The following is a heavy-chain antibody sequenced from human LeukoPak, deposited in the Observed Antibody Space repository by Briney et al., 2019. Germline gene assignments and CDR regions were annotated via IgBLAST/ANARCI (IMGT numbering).Heavy chain of an antibody. Sequence: GASVKVSCKASGYTFTSYDINWVRQATGQGLEWMGWMNPNSGNTGYAQKFQGRVTITRNTSISTAYMELSSLRSEDTAVYYCARGVGYCSSTSCLGWFDPWGQGTLVTVSS. CDR2: MNPNSGNT. J-gene: IGHJ5*02. D-gene: IGHD2-2*01. CDR3: ARGVGYCSSTSCLGWFDP. CDR1: GYTFTSYD. V-gene: IGHV1-8*03.